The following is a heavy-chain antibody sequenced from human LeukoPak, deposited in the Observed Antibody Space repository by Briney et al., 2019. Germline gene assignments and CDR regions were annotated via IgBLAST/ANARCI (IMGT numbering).Heavy chain of an antibody. CDR2: INPNSDGT. Sequence: ASVKVSCKASGYTFTGYYMHWVRQAPGQGLEWMGWINPNSDGTNYAQKFQGRVTMTRDTSISTAYMELSRLRSDDTAVYYCARERSGYYGGTLDYWGQGTLVTVPS. V-gene: IGHV1-2*02. J-gene: IGHJ4*02. D-gene: IGHD3-22*01. CDR3: ARERSGYYGGTLDY. CDR1: GYTFTGYY.